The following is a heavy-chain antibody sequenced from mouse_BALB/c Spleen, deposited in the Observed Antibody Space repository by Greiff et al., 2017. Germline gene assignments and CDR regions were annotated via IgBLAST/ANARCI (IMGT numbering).Heavy chain of an antibody. V-gene: IGHV3-2*02. CDR2: ISYSGST. Sequence: EVQRVESGPGLVKPSQSLSLTCTVTGYSITSDYAWNWIRQFPGNKLEWMGYISYSGSTSYNPSLKSRISITRDTSKNQFFLQLNSVTTEDTATYYCARGGSDFDYWGQGTTLTVSS. J-gene: IGHJ2*01. D-gene: IGHD1-1*01. CDR3: ARGGSDFDY. CDR1: GYSITSDYA.